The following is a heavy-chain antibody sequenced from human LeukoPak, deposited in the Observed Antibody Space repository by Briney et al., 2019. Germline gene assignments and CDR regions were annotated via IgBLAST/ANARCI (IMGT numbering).Heavy chain of an antibody. CDR2: IYYSGST. Sequence: PPETLSLTCTVSGSSISSYYWSWIRQPPGKGLEWIGYIYYSGSTNYNPSLKSRVTISVDTSKNQFSLKLSSVTAADTAVYYCARGRGFDPWGQGTLVTVSS. V-gene: IGHV4-59*01. CDR3: ARGRGFDP. J-gene: IGHJ5*02. CDR1: GSSISSYY. D-gene: IGHD3-10*01.